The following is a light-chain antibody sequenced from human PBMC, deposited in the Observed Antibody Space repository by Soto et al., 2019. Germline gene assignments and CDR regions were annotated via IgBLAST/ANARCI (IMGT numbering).Light chain of an antibody. Sequence: LTQPASVAGSPGQSITISCTGTSSDVGGYNFVSWYQQHPDKAPKLMIYDVTNRPSGVSNRFSGSKSGNTASLTISGLQAEDEADYYCSSYTSISTYVFGTGTKVTVL. CDR1: SSDVGGYNF. CDR2: DVT. V-gene: IGLV2-14*01. J-gene: IGLJ1*01. CDR3: SSYTSISTYV.